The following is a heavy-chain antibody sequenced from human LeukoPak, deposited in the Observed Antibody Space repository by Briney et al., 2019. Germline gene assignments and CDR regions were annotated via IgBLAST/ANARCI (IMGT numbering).Heavy chain of an antibody. Sequence: SETLSLTCTVSGGSISSYYWSWIRQPPGKGLEWIGYIYYSGSTNYNPSLKSRVTISVDTSKNQFSLKLSSVTAADTAVYYCARAPTYYYDSGSYYLYYYYYYMDVWGKGTTVTVSS. CDR1: GGSISSYY. V-gene: IGHV4-59*01. D-gene: IGHD3-10*01. CDR2: IYYSGST. J-gene: IGHJ6*03. CDR3: ARAPTYYYDSGSYYLYYYYYYMDV.